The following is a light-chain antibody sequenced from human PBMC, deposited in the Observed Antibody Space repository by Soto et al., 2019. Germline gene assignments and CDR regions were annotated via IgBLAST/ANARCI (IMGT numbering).Light chain of an antibody. Sequence: QSVLTQPASVSGSPGQSITISCTGTSNDVGGYNFVSWYQQHPGKAPKLMLYEVSHRPSGVSDRFSGSKSANTASLTIFGLQADDEADYDCISDTSSNTWIFGGGTKLTVL. CDR3: ISDTSSNTWI. V-gene: IGLV2-14*03. CDR2: EVS. CDR1: SNDVGGYNF. J-gene: IGLJ2*01.